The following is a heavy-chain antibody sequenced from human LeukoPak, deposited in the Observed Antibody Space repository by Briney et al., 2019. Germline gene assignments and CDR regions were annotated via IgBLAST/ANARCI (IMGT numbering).Heavy chain of an antibody. V-gene: IGHV4-59*01. J-gene: IGHJ4*02. Sequence: SETLSLTCTVSGGSISSYYWSWIRQPPGKGLEWIGYIYYSGSTNYSPSLKSRVTISVDTSKNQFSLKLSSVTAADTAVYYCAREGDGYNPSFDYWGQGTLVTVSS. CDR1: GGSISSYY. D-gene: IGHD5-24*01. CDR2: IYYSGST. CDR3: AREGDGYNPSFDY.